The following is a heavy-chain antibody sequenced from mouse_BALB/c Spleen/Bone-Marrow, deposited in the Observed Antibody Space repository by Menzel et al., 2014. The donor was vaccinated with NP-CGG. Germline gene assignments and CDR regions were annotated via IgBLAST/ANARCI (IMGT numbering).Heavy chain of an antibody. Sequence: VQLQQSGAELVKPGASVKLSCAASGFNIKDTYMHWVKQRPEQGLEWIGRIDPANGNTKYDPKFQGKATITADTSSNTAYLQLSSLTSEDTAVYYCARYRLGNYFDYWSQGTTLTVSS. CDR2: IDPANGNT. V-gene: IGHV14-3*02. CDR3: ARYRLGNYFDY. J-gene: IGHJ2*01. CDR1: GFNIKDTY. D-gene: IGHD2-14*01.